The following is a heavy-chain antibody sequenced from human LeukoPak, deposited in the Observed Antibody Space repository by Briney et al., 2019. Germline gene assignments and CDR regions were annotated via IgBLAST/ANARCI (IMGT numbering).Heavy chain of an antibody. CDR3: ARYAYHSSGYYFDY. V-gene: IGHV4-59*08. Sequence: SETLSLTCTVSGGSISTYYWSWIRQPPGKGLECLGFIFHTGTTNYNPSLKSRVTISVDTSKNQFSLRLSSVTAADTAVYYCARYAYHSSGYYFDYWGQGTLVTVSS. D-gene: IGHD3-22*01. CDR2: IFHTGTT. J-gene: IGHJ4*02. CDR1: GGSISTYY.